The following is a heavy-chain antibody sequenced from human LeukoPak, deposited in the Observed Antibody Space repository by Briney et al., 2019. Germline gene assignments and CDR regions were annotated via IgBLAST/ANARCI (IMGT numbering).Heavy chain of an antibody. J-gene: IGHJ4*02. D-gene: IGHD5-12*01. CDR2: IYYSGST. CDR1: GGSISSGDYY. Sequence: SETLSLTCTVSGGSISSGDYYWSWIRQPPGTGLEWIGYIYYSGSTYYNPSLKSRVTISVDTSKNQFSLKLSSVTAADTAVYYCARLSVDIVATAYYFDYWGQGTLVTVSS. V-gene: IGHV4-30-4*01. CDR3: ARLSVDIVATAYYFDY.